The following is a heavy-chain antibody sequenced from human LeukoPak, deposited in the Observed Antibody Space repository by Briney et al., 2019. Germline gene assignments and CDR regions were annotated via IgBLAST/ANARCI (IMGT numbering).Heavy chain of an antibody. CDR2: ISYDGSNK. Sequence: GGSLRLSCAASGFTFSNYGMHWVRQAPGKGLEGVAIISYDGSNKYYADSVKGRFTISRDNSKNTLYLQMNSLRAEDTAVYYCAREGIVVVPAALTPPDYWGQGTLVTVSS. CDR3: AREGIVVVPAALTPPDY. CDR1: GFTFSNYG. J-gene: IGHJ4*02. V-gene: IGHV3-30*03. D-gene: IGHD2-2*01.